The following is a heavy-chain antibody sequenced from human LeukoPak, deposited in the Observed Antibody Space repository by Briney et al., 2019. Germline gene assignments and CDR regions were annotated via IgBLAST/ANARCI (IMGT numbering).Heavy chain of an antibody. D-gene: IGHD2-8*01. Sequence: SETLSLTCTVSGGSISSYYWSWIRQPPGKGLEWIGYIYYSGSTNYNPSLKSRVTISVDTSKNQSSLKLSSVTAADTAVYYCARNQGYCTNGVCYTAFDYWGQGTLVTVSS. CDR2: IYYSGST. CDR1: GGSISSYY. J-gene: IGHJ4*02. CDR3: ARNQGYCTNGVCYTAFDY. V-gene: IGHV4-59*01.